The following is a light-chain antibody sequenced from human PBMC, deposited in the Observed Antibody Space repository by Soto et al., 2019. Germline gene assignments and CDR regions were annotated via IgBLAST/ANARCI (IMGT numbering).Light chain of an antibody. V-gene: IGKV1-9*01. J-gene: IGKJ1*01. CDR2: AAS. Sequence: DIQLTQSPAFLSASVGDRVTITCRASQGISSDLTWYQQKPGQAPKLLIYAASTLQSGVPSKFSGSGSGTEFTLTISSLLPEDFATYYCQQLNSYPPTFGQGTKV. CDR3: QQLNSYPPT. CDR1: QGISSD.